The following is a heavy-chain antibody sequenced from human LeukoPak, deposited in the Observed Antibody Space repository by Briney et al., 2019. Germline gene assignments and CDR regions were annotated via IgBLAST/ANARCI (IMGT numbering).Heavy chain of an antibody. D-gene: IGHD3-10*01. CDR2: IYTSGST. CDR1: GGSISSYY. CDR3: ARDLAGRDMVRGMFDP. J-gene: IGHJ5*02. Sequence: SETLSLTCTVSGGSISSYYWSWIRQPAGKGLEWIGRIYTSGSTNYNPSLKSRVTMSVDTSKNQFSLKLSSVTAADTAVYYCARDLAGRDMVRGMFDPWGQGTLVTVSS. V-gene: IGHV4-4*07.